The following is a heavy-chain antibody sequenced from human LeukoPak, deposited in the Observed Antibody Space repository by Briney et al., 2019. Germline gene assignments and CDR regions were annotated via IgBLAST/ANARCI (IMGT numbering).Heavy chain of an antibody. Sequence: GGSLRLSCAASGFTFNSYWMSWVRQAPGKGLEWVANVQQDGSEKYYVDSVKGRFTISRDNARNSLYLQMNSLRAEDTAVYYCAKTRVSYCSSTSCYKDPYYYYYMDVWGKGTTVTVSS. V-gene: IGHV3-7*01. CDR2: VQQDGSEK. CDR3: AKTRVSYCSSTSCYKDPYYYYYMDV. J-gene: IGHJ6*03. D-gene: IGHD2-2*01. CDR1: GFTFNSYW.